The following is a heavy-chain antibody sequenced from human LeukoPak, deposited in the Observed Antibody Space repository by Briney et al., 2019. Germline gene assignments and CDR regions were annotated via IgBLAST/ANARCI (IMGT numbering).Heavy chain of an antibody. D-gene: IGHD3-10*01. CDR3: ARESLWFGELSPHTFDY. Sequence: PSETLSLTCTVSGGSISSGSYYWSWIRQPAGKGLEWIGRIYTSGSTNYNPSLKSRVTISVDTSKSQFPLKLSSVTAADTAVYYCARESLWFGELSPHTFDYWGQGTLVTVSS. V-gene: IGHV4-61*02. J-gene: IGHJ4*02. CDR1: GGSISSGSYY. CDR2: IYTSGST.